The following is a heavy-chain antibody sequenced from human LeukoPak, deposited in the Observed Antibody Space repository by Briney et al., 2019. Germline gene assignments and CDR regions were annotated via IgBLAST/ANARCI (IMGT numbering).Heavy chain of an antibody. D-gene: IGHD3-10*01. V-gene: IGHV3-7*01. Sequence: GGSLRLSCAASGFTFSSYWMSWVRQAPGKGLEWVANIKQDGSEKYYVDSVKGRFTISRDNAKNSLYLQMNSLRAEDTAVYYCARDRRVRGVSRYYYMDVWGKGTTVTISS. CDR3: ARDRRVRGVSRYYYMDV. CDR1: GFTFSSYW. J-gene: IGHJ6*03. CDR2: IKQDGSEK.